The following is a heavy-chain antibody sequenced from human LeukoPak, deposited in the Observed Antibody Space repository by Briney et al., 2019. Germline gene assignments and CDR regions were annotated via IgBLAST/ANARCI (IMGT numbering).Heavy chain of an antibody. V-gene: IGHV1-8*01. D-gene: IGHD6-13*01. CDR1: GYTFTNYD. Sequence: ASVKVSCKASGYTFTNYDINWVRQATGQGLEWMGWMNPNSGNTNYARKFQGGVTMTRNTSISTAYMELSSLRSEDTAVYYCARNGQQVRYFQHWGQGTLVTVSS. CDR2: MNPNSGNT. J-gene: IGHJ1*01. CDR3: ARNGQQVRYFQH.